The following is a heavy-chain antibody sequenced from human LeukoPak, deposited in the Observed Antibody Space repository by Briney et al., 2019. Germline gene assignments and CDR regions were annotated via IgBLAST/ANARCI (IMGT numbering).Heavy chain of an antibody. Sequence: GGSLRLSCAASGFNVSSNYMTWIRQAPGKGLEWVSLIYGTDAAYYAEYVRGRFMISRDNLKNTLFLQMNSLRVEDTAVYYCVTSTGQQFIPYDYWGQGTHVTVSS. CDR2: IYGTDAA. D-gene: IGHD6-13*01. CDR1: GFNVSSNY. J-gene: IGHJ4*02. CDR3: VTSTGQQFIPYDY. V-gene: IGHV3-66*02.